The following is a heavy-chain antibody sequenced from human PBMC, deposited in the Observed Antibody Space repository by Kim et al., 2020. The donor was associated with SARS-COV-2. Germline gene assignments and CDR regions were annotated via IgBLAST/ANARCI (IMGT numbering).Heavy chain of an antibody. Sequence: QVQLQESGPGLVKPSQTLTLTCSVFGGSISSRDYYWSWIRQHPGKGLEWIGYIHYSGSTYYNPSLKSRITISVETSTSQFSLKLNSVTAADAAVYYCARLPDYWGQGTLVTVSS. V-gene: IGHV4-31*03. J-gene: IGHJ4*02. CDR3: ARLPDY. CDR2: IHYSGST. CDR1: GGSISSRDYY.